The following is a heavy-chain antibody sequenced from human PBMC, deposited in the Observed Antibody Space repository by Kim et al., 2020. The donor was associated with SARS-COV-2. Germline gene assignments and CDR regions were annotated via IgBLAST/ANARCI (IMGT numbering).Heavy chain of an antibody. J-gene: IGHJ5*02. CDR2: INPNSGGT. V-gene: IGHV1-2*04. D-gene: IGHD6-13*01. CDR1: GDTFTGFY. CDR3: ARGGIAAAGTKNWFDP. Sequence: ASVKVSCKASGDTFTGFYMHWVRQAPGQGLEWMGWINPNSGGTNSAQKFQGWVTMTRDTSISTAYMELSRLRSDDTAVYYCARGGIAAAGTKNWFDPCGQGALVTVSS.